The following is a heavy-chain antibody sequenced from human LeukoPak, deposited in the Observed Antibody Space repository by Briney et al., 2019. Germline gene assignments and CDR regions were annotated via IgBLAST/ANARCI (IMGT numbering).Heavy chain of an antibody. CDR1: GFTFSSYW. J-gene: IGHJ4*02. CDR3: ARDVGRIAVAGGVGY. V-gene: IGHV3-7*01. CDR2: IKQDGSEK. Sequence: GRSLRLSCAASGFTFSSYWMSWVRQAPGKGLEWVANIKQDGSEKYYVDSVKGRFTISRDNAKNSLYLQMNSLRAEDTAVYYCARDVGRIAVAGGVGYWGQGTLVTVSS. D-gene: IGHD6-19*01.